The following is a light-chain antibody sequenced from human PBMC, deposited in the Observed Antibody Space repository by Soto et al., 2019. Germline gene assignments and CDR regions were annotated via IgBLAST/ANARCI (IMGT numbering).Light chain of an antibody. Sequence: IVLTLSPGTLSLSTGERATLSCRSSQSVSSSYLAWYQQKPGQAPRLLIYAASSRATGIPDRFSGSGSGIDFTLTISRLEPEDFAVYYCQQCPSWTSGQGAKVDIK. CDR2: AAS. J-gene: IGKJ1*01. CDR1: QSVSSSY. CDR3: QQCPSWT. V-gene: IGKV3-20*01.